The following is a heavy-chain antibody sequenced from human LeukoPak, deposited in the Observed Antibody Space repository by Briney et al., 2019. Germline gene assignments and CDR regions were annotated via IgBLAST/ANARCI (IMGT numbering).Heavy chain of an antibody. Sequence: PGGSLRLSCAASGFTVSSNYMSWVRQAPGKGLEWVSVIYSGGSTYYADSVKGRFTISRDNSKNTLYLQMNSLRVEDTAIYYCASASISGGPRIYNYFDPRGQGTLVTVSS. CDR3: ASASISGGPRIYNYFDP. CDR1: GFTVSSNY. V-gene: IGHV3-53*01. J-gene: IGHJ5*02. CDR2: IYSGGST. D-gene: IGHD3-3*01.